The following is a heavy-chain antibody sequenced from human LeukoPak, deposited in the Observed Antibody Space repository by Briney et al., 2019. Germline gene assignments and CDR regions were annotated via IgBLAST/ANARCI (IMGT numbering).Heavy chain of an antibody. J-gene: IGHJ4*02. V-gene: IGHV3-21*01. Sequence: PGGSLRLSCAASGFTFSSYTMTWVRQAPGKGLEWVSSISSSSTCIYYADSVKGRFTISRDNAKNSLHLQMNSLRAEDTAVYYCARAKAGTGGFFSFDYWGQGTLVTVSS. CDR3: ARAKAGTGGFFSFDY. CDR2: ISSSSTCI. CDR1: GFTFSSYT. D-gene: IGHD6-13*01.